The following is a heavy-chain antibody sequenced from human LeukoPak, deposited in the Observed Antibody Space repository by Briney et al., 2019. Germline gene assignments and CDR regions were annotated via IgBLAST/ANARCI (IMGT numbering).Heavy chain of an antibody. J-gene: IGHJ4*02. D-gene: IGHD2-2*01. CDR2: ISGSGGAI. Sequence: GRTLRLSCATSGFTSTTYEMNWVRQAPGKGLEWVSHISGSGGAIYYADSVKGRFTISRDNAKNSLYLQMNSLRAEDTAVYYCARRYCSSTSCTLDYWGQGTLVTVSS. CDR1: GFTSTTYE. CDR3: ARRYCSSTSCTLDY. V-gene: IGHV3-48*03.